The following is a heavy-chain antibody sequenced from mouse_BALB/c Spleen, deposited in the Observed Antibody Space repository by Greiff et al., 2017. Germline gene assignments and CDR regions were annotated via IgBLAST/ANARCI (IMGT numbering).Heavy chain of an antibody. CDR3: ARLLAYYRYDEDAMDY. D-gene: IGHD2-14*01. Sequence: EVMLVESGGGLVKPGGSLKLSCAASGFTFSSYAMSWVRQTPEKRLEWVATISSGGSYTYYPDSVKGRFTISRDNAKNTLYLQMSSLRSEDTAMYYCARLLAYYRYDEDAMDYWGQGTSVTVSS. CDR1: GFTFSSYA. J-gene: IGHJ4*01. CDR2: ISSGGSYT. V-gene: IGHV5-9-1*01.